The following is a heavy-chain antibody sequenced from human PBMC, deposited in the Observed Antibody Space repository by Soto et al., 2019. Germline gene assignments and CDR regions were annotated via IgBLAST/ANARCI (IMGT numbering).Heavy chain of an antibody. D-gene: IGHD3-10*01. V-gene: IGHV3-53*01. Sequence: PGGSLRLSCAASGFTVSSNYASWVRQAPGKGLEWVSVIYSGGSTYYADSVKGRFTISRDNSRNTVYLQMNSLRAEDTAVYYCARDAPSGFDAFDIWGQGTMVTVSS. CDR1: GFTVSSNY. J-gene: IGHJ3*02. CDR3: ARDAPSGFDAFDI. CDR2: IYSGGST.